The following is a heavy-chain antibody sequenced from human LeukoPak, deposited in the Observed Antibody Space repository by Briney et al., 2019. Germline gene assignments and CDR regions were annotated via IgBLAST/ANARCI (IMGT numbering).Heavy chain of an antibody. CDR2: INGDGSSI. CDR3: ARDYDSSGYYSFQH. Sequence: GSLRLSCAASGFTFSRYWMHWVRQAPGRGLVWVSRINGDGSSIRYADSVKGRFTNSRDNAKNTLYLQMNSLRAEDTAVYYCARDYDSSGYYSFQHWGQGTLVTVSS. D-gene: IGHD3-22*01. J-gene: IGHJ1*01. CDR1: GFTFSRYW. V-gene: IGHV3-74*01.